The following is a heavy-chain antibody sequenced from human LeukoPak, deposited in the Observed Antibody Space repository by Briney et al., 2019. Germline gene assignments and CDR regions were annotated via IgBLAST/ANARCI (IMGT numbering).Heavy chain of an antibody. CDR2: IHHSGTT. V-gene: IGHV4-34*01. D-gene: IGHD6-19*01. Sequence: SETLSLTCAVYGGSFSDYYWSWIRQSPGKGLEWIGEIHHSGTTNYNPSLKSRVTLSVDTSKHHFSLKVSSVTAAGTAVYYCARPNSGDYYYMDVWGKGTTVTISS. CDR1: GGSFSDYY. CDR3: ARPNSGDYYYMDV. J-gene: IGHJ6*03.